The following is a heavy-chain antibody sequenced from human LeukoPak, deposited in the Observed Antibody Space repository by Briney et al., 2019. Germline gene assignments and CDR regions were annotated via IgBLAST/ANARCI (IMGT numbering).Heavy chain of an antibody. CDR3: ARVDYDSSGYFDF. D-gene: IGHD3-22*01. V-gene: IGHV4-59*01. CDR2: IYYSGST. J-gene: IGHJ4*02. CDR1: GGSFSGYY. Sequence: PSETLSLTCAVYGGSFSGYYWSWIRQPPGKGLEWIGFIYYSGSTNYNPSLKSRVTISVDTSKNHFSLKLYSVIAADTAVYYCARVDYDSSGYFDFWGQGTLVTVSS.